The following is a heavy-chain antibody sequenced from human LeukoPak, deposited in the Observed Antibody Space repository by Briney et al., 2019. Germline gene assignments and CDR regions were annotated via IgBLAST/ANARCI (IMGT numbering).Heavy chain of an antibody. CDR1: GYTFTSYY. V-gene: IGHV1-46*01. Sequence: ASVKVSCKASGYTFTSYYMHWVRQAPGQGLELMGIINPSGGSTSYAQKFQGRVTMTRDTSTSTVYMELSSLRSEDTAVYYCARSVGPTYYYDSSGYYYGYWGQGTLVTVSS. CDR2: INPSGGST. CDR3: ARSVGPTYYYDSSGYYYGY. D-gene: IGHD3-22*01. J-gene: IGHJ4*02.